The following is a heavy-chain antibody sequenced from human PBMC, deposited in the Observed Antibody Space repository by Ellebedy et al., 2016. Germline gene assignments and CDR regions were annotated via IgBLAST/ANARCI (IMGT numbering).Heavy chain of an antibody. CDR3: AKVGLYDYFDF. D-gene: IGHD1-26*01. CDR2: IRSRANGYAT. J-gene: IGHJ4*02. Sequence: GGSLRLSCAASGFTFSDSAMYWVRQASGKGLEWVGRIRSRANGYATAYAASVKGRFTISRDDSKNTAYLQMNTLNTEDTAVYYCAKVGLYDYFDFWGQGAMVTVSS. V-gene: IGHV3-73*01. CDR1: GFTFSDSA.